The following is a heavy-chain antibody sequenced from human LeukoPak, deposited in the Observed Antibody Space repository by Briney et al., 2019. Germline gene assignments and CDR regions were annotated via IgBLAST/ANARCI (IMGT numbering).Heavy chain of an antibody. J-gene: IGHJ4*02. V-gene: IGHV3-21*01. D-gene: IGHD2-15*01. CDR3: ASSAGYCSGGSCYYY. CDR2: ISSSSSYI. Sequence: PGGSLRLSCAASGFTVSSNYMSWVRQAPGKGLEWVSSISSSSSYIYYADSVKGRFTISRDNAKNSLYLQMNSLRAEDTAVYYCASSAGYCSGGSCYYYWGQGTLVTVSS. CDR1: GFTVSSNY.